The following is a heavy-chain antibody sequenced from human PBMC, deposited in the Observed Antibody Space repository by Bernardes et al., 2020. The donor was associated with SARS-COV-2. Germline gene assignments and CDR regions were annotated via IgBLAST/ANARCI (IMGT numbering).Heavy chain of an antibody. V-gene: IGHV4-4*02. CDR1: GGSISSSNW. CDR2: IYHSGST. D-gene: IGHD1-26*01. CDR3: AKTSGSYYLNDY. Sequence: SETLSLTCAVSGGSISSSNWWSWVRQPPGKGLEWIGEIYHSGSTNYNPSLKSRVTISVDKSKNQFSLKLSSVTAADTAVYYCAKTSGSYYLNDYWGQGTLVTVSS. J-gene: IGHJ4*02.